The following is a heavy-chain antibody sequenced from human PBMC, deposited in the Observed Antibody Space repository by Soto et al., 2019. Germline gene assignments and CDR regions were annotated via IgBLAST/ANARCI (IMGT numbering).Heavy chain of an antibody. CDR2: TWYDGNDK. CDR1: GFSLSTYP. V-gene: IGHV3-33*01. CDR3: ARSYYHDSSAYYYDY. J-gene: IGHJ4*02. D-gene: IGHD3-22*01. Sequence: GGSLRLSCAPPGFSLSTYPLHWVRQAPGKGLEWGAVTWYDGNDKYHADSVKGRFTISRDNARNSVDLQMNSLRDEDTAVYYCARSYYHDSSAYYYDYWGQGALVTVS.